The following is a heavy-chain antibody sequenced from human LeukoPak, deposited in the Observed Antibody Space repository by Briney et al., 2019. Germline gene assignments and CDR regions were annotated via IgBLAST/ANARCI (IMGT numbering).Heavy chain of an antibody. J-gene: IGHJ4*02. CDR2: IWYDGSNK. CDR3: ARDDYYDSSGYYDY. D-gene: IGHD3-22*01. Sequence: GGSLRLSCAASGFTFSSYGMHWVREAPGKGLEGVAVIWYDGSNKYYADSVKGRFTISRDNSKNTLYLQMNSLRAEDTAVYYCARDDYYDSSGYYDYWGQGTLVTVSS. CDR1: GFTFSSYG. V-gene: IGHV3-33*01.